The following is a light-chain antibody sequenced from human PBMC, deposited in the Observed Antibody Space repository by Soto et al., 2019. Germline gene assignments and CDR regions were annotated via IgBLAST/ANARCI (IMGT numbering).Light chain of an antibody. CDR1: ESTRRY. CDR3: QQRYSTPWT. Sequence: DIQMTQAPSSLSASVGVRVTITCRASESTRRYLSWYQQKAGKAPNLLIYEVSTLQSGVPSRFSGGGSGTDFTLTITSLQPAAVATYSGQQRYSTPWTFGQGTKVEIK. CDR2: EVS. V-gene: IGKV1-39*01. J-gene: IGKJ1*01.